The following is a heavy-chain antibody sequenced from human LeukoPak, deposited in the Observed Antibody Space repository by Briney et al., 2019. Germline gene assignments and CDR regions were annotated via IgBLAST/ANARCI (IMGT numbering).Heavy chain of an antibody. CDR2: ISTSGGST. J-gene: IGHJ3*02. Sequence: PGGSLRLSCAAAGFSFSSFAMSWVRQAQGEGLECVSGISTSGGSTYYADSVKGRFTISRDNSKNTLYVQMSSLRAEDTAEYYCAKSRGAINDVFDIWGQGTMVTVSA. CDR1: GFSFSSFA. V-gene: IGHV3-23*01. D-gene: IGHD3-22*01. CDR3: AKSRGAINDVFDI.